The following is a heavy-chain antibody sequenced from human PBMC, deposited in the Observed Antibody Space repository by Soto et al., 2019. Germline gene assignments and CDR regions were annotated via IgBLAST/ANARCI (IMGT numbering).Heavy chain of an antibody. V-gene: IGHV1-3*01. CDR3: AREIAAAGDNWFDP. J-gene: IGHJ5*02. CDR2: ISACNGNT. Sequence: ASVKVSCKASGYTFTSYAMHWVRQAPGQRLEWMGWISACNGNTKYSQKFQGRVTMTRDTSTSTAYMELSSLRSDDTAVYYCAREIAAAGDNWFDPWGQGTLVTVSS. D-gene: IGHD6-13*01. CDR1: GYTFTSYA.